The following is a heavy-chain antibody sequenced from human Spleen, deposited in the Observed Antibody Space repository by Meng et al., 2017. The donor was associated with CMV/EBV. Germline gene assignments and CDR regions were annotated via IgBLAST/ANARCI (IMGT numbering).Heavy chain of an antibody. J-gene: IGHJ4*02. Sequence: ASVNVSCQASGYTFSDFFMHWVRQAPAQGLEWMGRINPNSGGTNYAQKFQGRVTMTSYTSINTAYVELSHLRPADTAVYYCARGLHCGGDCYSDWGQGTLVTVSS. CDR2: INPNSGGT. V-gene: IGHV1-2*06. CDR1: GYTFSDFF. D-gene: IGHD2-21*01. CDR3: ARGLHCGGDCYSD.